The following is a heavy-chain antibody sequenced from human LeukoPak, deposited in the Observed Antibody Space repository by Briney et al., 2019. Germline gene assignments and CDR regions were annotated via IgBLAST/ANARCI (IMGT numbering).Heavy chain of an antibody. V-gene: IGHV3-23*01. Sequence: PGGSLRLSCAASGFTFRTFAMIWVRQPPGKGLEWVSSIFPSGGEIHYADSVRGRFTISRDNSKSTLSLQMNSLRVEDTAIYYCATYRQVLLPFESWGQGTLVTVSS. CDR3: ATYRQVLLPFES. J-gene: IGHJ4*02. D-gene: IGHD5-18*01. CDR1: GFTFRTFA. CDR2: IFPSGGEI.